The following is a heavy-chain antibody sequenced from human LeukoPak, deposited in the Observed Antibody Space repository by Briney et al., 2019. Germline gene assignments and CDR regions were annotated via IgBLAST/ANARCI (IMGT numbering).Heavy chain of an antibody. CDR3: ARLEAARPPDY. CDR2: IYYSGST. D-gene: IGHD6-6*01. J-gene: IGHJ4*02. Sequence: KPSETLSLTCTVSGGSISSSSYYWGWIRQPPGKGLEWIGSIYYSGSTYYNPSLKSRVTISVDTSKNQFSLKLSSVTAADTAVYYCARLEAARPPDYWGQGTLVTVSS. CDR1: GGSISSSSYY. V-gene: IGHV4-39*01.